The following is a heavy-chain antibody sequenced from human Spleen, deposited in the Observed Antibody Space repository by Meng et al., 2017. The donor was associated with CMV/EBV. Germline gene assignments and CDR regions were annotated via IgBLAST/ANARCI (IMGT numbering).Heavy chain of an antibody. J-gene: IGHJ4*02. CDR3: ARAPAYCGGDCYLDY. V-gene: IGHV1-46*01. Sequence: ASVKVSCKASGYMFTGYYLHWVRQAPGQGLEWVGIINPGGGSTTYAQKFQGRVTMTRDTSTSTVYMQLSSLRSEDTVVYYCARAPAYCGGDCYLDYWGQGTLVTVSS. CDR2: INPGGGST. D-gene: IGHD2-21*01. CDR1: GYMFTGYY.